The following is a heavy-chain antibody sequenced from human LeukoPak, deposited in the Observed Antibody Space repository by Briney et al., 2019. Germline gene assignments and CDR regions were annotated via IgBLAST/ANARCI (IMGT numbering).Heavy chain of an antibody. CDR3: ARNGRVRRVVKALFEY. Sequence: ASVKVSCKTSGYTFTDYDITWVRQAPGQGLEWMGRVSPYNGNTYYSQRFQDRVTITKDTSTGTAYMDLRNLRTDDTAMYYCARNGRVRRVVKALFEYGGQGTLVAVSS. CDR2: VSPYNGNT. CDR1: GYTFTDYD. D-gene: IGHD3-10*01. J-gene: IGHJ4*02. V-gene: IGHV1-18*01.